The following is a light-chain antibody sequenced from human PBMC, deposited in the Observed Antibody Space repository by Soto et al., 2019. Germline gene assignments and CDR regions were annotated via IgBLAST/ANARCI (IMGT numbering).Light chain of an antibody. CDR1: SSDVGGYNY. V-gene: IGLV2-8*01. CDR2: EVN. Sequence: QSALTQPPSASGSPGQSVTISCTGTSSDVGGYNYVSWYRQHPGKAPKLMIYEVNKRPSGVPDRLSGSKSGNTASLTVSGLQAEDEADYYCTSYAGTNNFVIFGGGTKHTVL. J-gene: IGLJ2*01. CDR3: TSYAGTNNFVI.